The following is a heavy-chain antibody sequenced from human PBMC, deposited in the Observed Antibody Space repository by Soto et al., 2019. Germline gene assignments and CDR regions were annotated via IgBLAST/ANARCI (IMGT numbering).Heavy chain of an antibody. Sequence: GGSLRLSCAASGFTFSTYAMSWVRQAPGKGLEWVSTITTSGGNTYYADSVQGRFTISRDNSKNTLYLQMNSLRAEDTAVYYCAGYYFTNGVCYTNSHYYLGVRAKGTTVPVS. V-gene: IGHV3-23*01. D-gene: IGHD2-8*01. CDR2: ITTSGGNT. CDR3: AGYYFTNGVCYTNSHYYLGV. CDR1: GFTFSTYA. J-gene: IGHJ6*03.